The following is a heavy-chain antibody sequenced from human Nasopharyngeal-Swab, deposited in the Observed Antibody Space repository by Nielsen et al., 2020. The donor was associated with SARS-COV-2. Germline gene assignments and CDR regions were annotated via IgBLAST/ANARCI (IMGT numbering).Heavy chain of an antibody. J-gene: IGHJ4*02. CDR1: GFTFSSYA. V-gene: IGHV3-23*01. CDR2: ISGSGGST. CDR3: AKGEGVLERIMITFGGVIVSSPFDY. Sequence: GGLRLSCAASGFTFSSYAMSWVRQAPGKGLEWVSAISGSGGSTYYADSVKGRFTISRDNSKNTLYLQMNSLRAEDTAVYYCAKGEGVLERIMITFGGVIVSSPFDYWGQGTLVTVSS. D-gene: IGHD3-16*02.